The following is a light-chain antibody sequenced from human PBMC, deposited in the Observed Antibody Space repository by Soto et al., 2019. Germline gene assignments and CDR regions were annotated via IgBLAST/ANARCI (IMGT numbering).Light chain of an antibody. Sequence: EIVLTQSPGTLSLSPGERATLSCRASQSVSSSYLAWYQQKPGQAPRLLIYDASTRATGIPDSFSGSGSGTDFTLTISRLEPEDFAVYYCQQYGSSPPITFGQGTRLEIK. V-gene: IGKV3-20*01. CDR1: QSVSSSY. CDR2: DAS. J-gene: IGKJ5*01. CDR3: QQYGSSPPIT.